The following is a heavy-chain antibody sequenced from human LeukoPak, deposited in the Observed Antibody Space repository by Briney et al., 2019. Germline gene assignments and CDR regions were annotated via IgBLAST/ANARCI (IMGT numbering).Heavy chain of an antibody. J-gene: IGHJ4*02. CDR1: GFTFSSYE. V-gene: IGHV3-48*03. CDR2: ISSSGNTI. D-gene: IGHD6-19*01. Sequence: ESGGSLRLSCAASGFTFSSYEMNWVRQAPGKGLEWVAYISSSGNTIYYADSVKGRFTISRDNTKNSLYLQMNSLRAEDTAVYYCARGLPSSGWPDYWGQGTLVTVSS. CDR3: ARGLPSSGWPDY.